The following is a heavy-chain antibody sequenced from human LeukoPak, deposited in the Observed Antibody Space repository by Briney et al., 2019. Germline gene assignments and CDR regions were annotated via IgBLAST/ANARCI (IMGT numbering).Heavy chain of an antibody. CDR3: ARGHYDRRDAFDI. J-gene: IGHJ3*02. Sequence: ASVKVSCKASGGTFSSYAISWVRQAPGQGLEWMGRIIPILGIANYAQKFQGRVTITADKSTSTAYMELSSLRSEDPAVYYCARGHYDRRDAFDIWGQGTMVTVSS. V-gene: IGHV1-69*04. D-gene: IGHD3-22*01. CDR2: IIPILGIA. CDR1: GGTFSSYA.